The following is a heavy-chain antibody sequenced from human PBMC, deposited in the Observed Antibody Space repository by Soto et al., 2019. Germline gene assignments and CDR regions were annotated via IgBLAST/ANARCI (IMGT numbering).Heavy chain of an antibody. J-gene: IGHJ6*02. CDR3: ARGITIFGVWNYYGMDV. Sequence: DTLSLTCAVYGGSFSGYYWSWIRQPPGKGLEWIGEINHSGSTNYDPSLKSRVTISVDTSKNQFSLKLSSVTAADTAVYYCARGITIFGVWNYYGMDVWGQGTTVTVSS. CDR1: GGSFSGYY. D-gene: IGHD3-3*01. V-gene: IGHV4-34*01. CDR2: INHSGST.